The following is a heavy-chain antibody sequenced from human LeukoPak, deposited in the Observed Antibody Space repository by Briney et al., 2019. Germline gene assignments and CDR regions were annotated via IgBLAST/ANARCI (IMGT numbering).Heavy chain of an antibody. V-gene: IGHV3-23*01. CDR1: GFTFSSYA. CDR2: IDASGGST. Sequence: PGGSLRLSCAASGFTFSSYAMTWVRQAPGKGLEWVSSIDASGGSTYYADSVKGRFTISRDNSKNTLYLQMNSLRAEDTAVYYCARDTAMGSSGYYYGMDVWGQGTTVTVSS. D-gene: IGHD5-18*01. CDR3: ARDTAMGSSGYYYGMDV. J-gene: IGHJ6*02.